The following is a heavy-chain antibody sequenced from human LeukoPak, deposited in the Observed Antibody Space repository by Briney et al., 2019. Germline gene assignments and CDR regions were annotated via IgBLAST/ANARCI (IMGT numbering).Heavy chain of an antibody. J-gene: IGHJ4*02. Sequence: GASVKVSCKASGGTFSSYAISWVRQAPGQGREGMGRIIPILGIANYAQKFQGRVTITADKSPRTAYMELSSLRSEDTAVYYCAREGEERARNFDYWGPGTLVTVSS. CDR1: GGTFSSYA. CDR3: AREGEERARNFDY. CDR2: IIPILGIA. V-gene: IGHV1-69*04. D-gene: IGHD1-1*01.